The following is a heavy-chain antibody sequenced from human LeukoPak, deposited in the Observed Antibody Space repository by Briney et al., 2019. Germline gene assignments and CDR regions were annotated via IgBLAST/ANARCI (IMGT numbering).Heavy chain of an antibody. CDR2: IYYSGST. CDR3: ARSGYCSGGSCSYYYYYYGMDV. CDR1: GGSISSGGYY. J-gene: IGHJ6*02. V-gene: IGHV4-31*03. Sequence: SETLSLACTVSGGSISSGGYYWSWIRQHPGKGLEWIGYIYYSGSTYYNPSLKSRVTISVDTSKNQFSLKLSSVTAADTAVYYCARSGYCSGGSCSYYYYYYGMDVWGQGTTVTVSS. D-gene: IGHD2-15*01.